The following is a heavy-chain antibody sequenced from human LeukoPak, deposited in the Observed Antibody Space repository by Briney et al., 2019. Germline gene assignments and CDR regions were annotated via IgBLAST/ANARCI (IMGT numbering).Heavy chain of an antibody. D-gene: IGHD2-15*01. CDR2: IWYEGSKK. Sequence: PGGSLRLSCAASGFTFSSYGMHWVRQAPGKGLEWVAVIWYEGSKKYYADSVKGRFTISRDNSKNTLSLQMNSLRAEDTAVYYCARCGLVGYCSGASVLWAFDIWGQGTMVTASS. CDR1: GFTFSSYG. CDR3: ARCGLVGYCSGASVLWAFDI. J-gene: IGHJ3*02. V-gene: IGHV3-33*01.